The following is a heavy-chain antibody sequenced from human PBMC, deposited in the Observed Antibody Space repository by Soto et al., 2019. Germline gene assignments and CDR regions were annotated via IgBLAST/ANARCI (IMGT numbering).Heavy chain of an antibody. CDR2: IIPIFGTA. D-gene: IGHD2-21*02. Sequence: QVQLVQSGAEVKKPGSSVKVSCKASGGTFSSYAISWVRQAPGQGLEWMGGIIPIFGTANYAQKFQGRVTISADEFTSTDYMELRSLRSRDTAVSYCALHPRSLVVTASDCWGPGTLVTVSS. CDR3: ALHPRSLVVTASDC. V-gene: IGHV1-69*12. J-gene: IGHJ4*02. CDR1: GGTFSSYA.